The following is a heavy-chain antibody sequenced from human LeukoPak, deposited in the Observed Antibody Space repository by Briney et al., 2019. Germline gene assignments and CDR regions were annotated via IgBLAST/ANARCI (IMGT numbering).Heavy chain of an antibody. CDR1: GFTFSSYG. D-gene: IGHD4-17*01. J-gene: IGHJ4*02. Sequence: GGSLRLSCAASGFTFSSYGLHWVRQAPGKGLEWVAVISYDGSNKYYADSVKGRFTISRDNSKNTLYLQMNSLRAEDTAVYYCAKDRTRWIMTTVTTGFDYWGQGTLVTVSS. CDR2: ISYDGSNK. CDR3: AKDRTRWIMTTVTTGFDY. V-gene: IGHV3-30*18.